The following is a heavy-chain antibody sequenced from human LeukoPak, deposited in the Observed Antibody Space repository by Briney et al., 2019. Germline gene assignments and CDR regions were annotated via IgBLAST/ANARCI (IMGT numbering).Heavy chain of an antibody. CDR3: ARDRVDSSGWYWFDP. J-gene: IGHJ5*02. V-gene: IGHV4-61*01. D-gene: IGHD6-19*01. CDR2: IYYSGST. Sequence: SETLSLTCTVSGGSVSSGSYYWSWIRQPPGKGLEWIGYIYYSGSTNYNPPLKSRVTISVDTSKNQFSLKLSSVTAADTAVYYCARDRVDSSGWYWFDPWGQGTLVTVSS. CDR1: GGSVSSGSYY.